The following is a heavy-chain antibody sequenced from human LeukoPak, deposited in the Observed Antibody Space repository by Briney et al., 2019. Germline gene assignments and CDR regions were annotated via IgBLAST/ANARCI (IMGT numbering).Heavy chain of an antibody. D-gene: IGHD2-21*01. CDR2: IIAIFGTA. Sequence: SVKVSCKASGGTFISYAISWVRQAPGQGREWMGGIIAIFGTANYAQKFQGRVTITADESTSTAYMELSSLRSEDTAVYYCARVGYCGGDCYSYYFDYWGQGTLVTVSS. CDR1: GGTFISYA. CDR3: ARVGYCGGDCYSYYFDY. J-gene: IGHJ4*02. V-gene: IGHV1-69*13.